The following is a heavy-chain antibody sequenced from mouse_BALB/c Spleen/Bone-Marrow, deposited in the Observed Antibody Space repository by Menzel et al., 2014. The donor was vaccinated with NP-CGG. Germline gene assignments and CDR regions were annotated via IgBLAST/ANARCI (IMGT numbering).Heavy chain of an antibody. Sequence: LQQSGSELVRPGASVKLSCKASGYTFTSYWMHWVKQRPGQGLEWIGNIYPGTGSTNYDEKFKSKATLTVDTSSRTAYMQLSSLTSEDSAVYYCARWLLLDYWGQGTTLTVPS. V-gene: IGHV1S22*01. J-gene: IGHJ2*01. CDR3: ARWLLLDY. CDR1: GYTFTSYW. D-gene: IGHD2-3*01. CDR2: IYPGTGST.